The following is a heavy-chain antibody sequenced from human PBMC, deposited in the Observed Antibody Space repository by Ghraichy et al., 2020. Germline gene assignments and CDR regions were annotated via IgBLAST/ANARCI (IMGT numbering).Heavy chain of an antibody. J-gene: IGHJ4*02. CDR1: GFTFSSYA. V-gene: IGHV3-23*01. CDR2: ISGSGGST. CDR3: AKTIRPLVTQWLVFDY. Sequence: GGSLRLSCAASGFTFSSYAMSWVRQAPGKGLEWVSAISGSGGSTYYADSVKGRFTISRDNSKNTLYLQMNSLRAEDTAVYYCAKTIRPLVTQWLVFDYWGQGTLVTVSS. D-gene: IGHD6-19*01.